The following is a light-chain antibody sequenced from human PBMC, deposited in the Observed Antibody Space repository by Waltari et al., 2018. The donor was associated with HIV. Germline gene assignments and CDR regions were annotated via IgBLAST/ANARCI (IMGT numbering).Light chain of an antibody. CDR3: QQYNNWPLTWT. J-gene: IGKJ1*01. Sequence: EIVMTQSPATLSVSPGERATISCRARQSVSSNLAWYQQKAGQAPRLLRYGASTRATGIPARFSGSGSGTEFTLTISSLQSEDCAIYYCQQYNNWPLTWTFGQGTKVEIK. CDR2: GAS. CDR1: QSVSSN. V-gene: IGKV3-15*01.